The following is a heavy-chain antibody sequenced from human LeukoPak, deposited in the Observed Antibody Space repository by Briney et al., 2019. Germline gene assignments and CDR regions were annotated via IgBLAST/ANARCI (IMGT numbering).Heavy chain of an antibody. D-gene: IGHD3-22*01. CDR1: GFTFSSYA. V-gene: IGHV3-23*01. J-gene: IGHJ4*02. CDR3: AIVRYYDSSGYVR. CDR2: ISGSGGST. Sequence: GGSLRLSCAASGFTFSSYAMSWVRQAPGKGLEWVSAISGSGGSTYYADSVKGRFTISRDNSKNKLYLQMNSLRAEDTAVYYWAIVRYYDSSGYVRWGQGTLVTVSS.